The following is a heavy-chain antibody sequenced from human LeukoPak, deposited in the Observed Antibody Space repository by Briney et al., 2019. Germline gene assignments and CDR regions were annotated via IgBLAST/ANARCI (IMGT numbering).Heavy chain of an antibody. Sequence: RASVKVSCKASGYTFTSYDINWVRQATGQGLEWMGWMNPNSGNTGYAQKFQGRVTMARNTSISTAYMELSSLRSGDTAVYYCARGAVLRYFDWFRQRKYFQHWGQGTLVTVSS. D-gene: IGHD3-9*01. CDR3: ARGAVLRYFDWFRQRKYFQH. CDR2: MNPNSGNT. CDR1: GYTFTSYD. V-gene: IGHV1-8*01. J-gene: IGHJ1*01.